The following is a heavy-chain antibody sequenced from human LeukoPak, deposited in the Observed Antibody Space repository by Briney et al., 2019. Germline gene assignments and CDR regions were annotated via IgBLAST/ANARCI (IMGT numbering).Heavy chain of an antibody. J-gene: IGHJ6*04. CDR1: RITVSSNE. CDR3: AELGITMIGGV. V-gene: IGHV3-48*03. Sequence: GGSLRLSCAASRITVSSNEMSWVRQAPGKGLEWVSYISSSGSTIYYADSVKGRFTISRDNAKNSLYLQMNSLRAEDTAVYYCAELGITMIGGVWGKGTTVTISS. CDR2: ISSSGSTI. D-gene: IGHD3-10*02.